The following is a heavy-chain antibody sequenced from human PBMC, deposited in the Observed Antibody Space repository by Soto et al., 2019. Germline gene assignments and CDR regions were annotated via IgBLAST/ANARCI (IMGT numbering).Heavy chain of an antibody. CDR1: GGTFSSYA. CDR3: ARETDRDGYNSWADAFDI. Sequence: QVQLVQSGAEVKKPGSSVKVSCKASGGTFSSYAISWVRQAPGQGLEWMGGIIPIFGTANYAQKFQGRITITADESTSTAYMELSSLRSEDTAVYYCARETDRDGYNSWADAFDIWGQVTMVTVSS. D-gene: IGHD5-12*01. J-gene: IGHJ3*02. CDR2: IIPIFGTA. V-gene: IGHV1-69*12.